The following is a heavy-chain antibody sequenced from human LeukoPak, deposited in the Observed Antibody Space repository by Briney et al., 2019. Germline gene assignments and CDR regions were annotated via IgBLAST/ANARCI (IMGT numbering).Heavy chain of an antibody. V-gene: IGHV3-48*03. CDR3: ARGQKVAARNWFDP. CDR2: ISSSGSTI. D-gene: IGHD6-6*01. J-gene: IGHJ5*02. Sequence: GGPLRLSCAASGFSFSTYTMLCVRPAPGKGLEWVSYISSSGSTIYYADSVKGRFTISRDNAKNSLYLQMNSLRAEDTAVYYCARGQKVAARNWFDPWGQGTLVTVSS. CDR1: GFSFSTYT.